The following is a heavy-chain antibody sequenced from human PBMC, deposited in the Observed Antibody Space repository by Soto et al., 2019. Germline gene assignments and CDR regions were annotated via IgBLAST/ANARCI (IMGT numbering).Heavy chain of an antibody. J-gene: IGHJ3*02. Sequence: QVQLQESGPGLVKPSETLSLTCTVSGGSISSYYWSWIRQPPGKGLEWIGYIYYSGSTNYNPSLKRRVTISVDTSKNQFSLKLSSVTAADTAVYYCARPRVRGSDAFDIWGQGTMVTVSS. CDR2: IYYSGST. CDR3: ARPRVRGSDAFDI. CDR1: GGSISSYY. V-gene: IGHV4-59*01. D-gene: IGHD2-21*01.